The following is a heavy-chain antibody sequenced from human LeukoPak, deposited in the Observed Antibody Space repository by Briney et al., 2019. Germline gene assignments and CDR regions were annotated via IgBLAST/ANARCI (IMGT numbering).Heavy chain of an antibody. CDR1: GFTFSSYS. CDR3: AKDAHCTNGVCYIEGYFDY. V-gene: IGHV3-21*04. CDR2: ISSSSSYI. Sequence: GGSLRLSCAASGFTFSSYSMNWVRQAPGKGLEWVSSISSSSSYIYYADSVKGRFTISRDNAKNSLYLQMNSLRAEDTAVYYCAKDAHCTNGVCYIEGYFDYWGQGTLVTVSS. J-gene: IGHJ4*02. D-gene: IGHD2-8*01.